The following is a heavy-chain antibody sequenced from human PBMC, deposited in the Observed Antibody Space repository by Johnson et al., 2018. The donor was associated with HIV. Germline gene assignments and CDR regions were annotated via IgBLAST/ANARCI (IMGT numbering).Heavy chain of an antibody. CDR3: AREATVTLLHQWAFDI. D-gene: IGHD4-17*01. J-gene: IGHJ3*02. CDR1: GFTFSSYA. CDR2: ISYDGTNN. V-gene: IGHV3-30*14. Sequence: VQLVASGGGVVQPGRSLRLSCAASGFTFSSYAMHWVRQAPGQGLEWVAVISYDGTNNFLASSLTGRFTISRDNAKNTLYLQINSRRAEDTPVYYCAREATVTLLHQWAFDIWGQGTMVTVSS.